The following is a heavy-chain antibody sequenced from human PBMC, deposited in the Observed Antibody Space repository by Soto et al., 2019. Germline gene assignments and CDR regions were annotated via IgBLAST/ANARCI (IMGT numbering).Heavy chain of an antibody. V-gene: IGHV4-39*07. CDR2: INHSAST. D-gene: IGHD6-13*01. Sequence: SETLSLTCTVSGGSISSGGYYWSWIRQPPGKGLESIGEINHSASTNYNPSLKSRVTISVDTSKSQFSLKLSSVTAADTAVYYCARVRGSSSWYGGFWFDPWGQGTLVTVSS. J-gene: IGHJ5*02. CDR3: ARVRGSSSWYGGFWFDP. CDR1: GGSISSGGYY.